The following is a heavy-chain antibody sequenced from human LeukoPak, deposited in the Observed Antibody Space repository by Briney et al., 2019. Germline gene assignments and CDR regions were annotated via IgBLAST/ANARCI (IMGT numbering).Heavy chain of an antibody. J-gene: IGHJ5*02. CDR3: ARDDLLFRQPPNWFDP. V-gene: IGHV1-2*02. Sequence: ASVKVSCKASGYTFIDYYMHWVRQAPGQGLEWMGWINPDSGGTKYAQKFQDRVTMTSDTSISTAYMELSRLRSDDTAVYYCARDDLLFRQPPNWFDPWGQGTLVTVSS. CDR2: INPDSGGT. CDR1: GYTFIDYY. D-gene: IGHD1-14*01.